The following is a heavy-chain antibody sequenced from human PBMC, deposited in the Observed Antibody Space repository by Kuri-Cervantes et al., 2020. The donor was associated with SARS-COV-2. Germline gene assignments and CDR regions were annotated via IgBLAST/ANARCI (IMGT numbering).Heavy chain of an antibody. V-gene: IGHV1-69*13. J-gene: IGHJ4*02. Sequence: SVKVSCKASGGSFSNYVISWVRQAPGQGLEWMGRIIPIFGTTNFAQKFQGRVTITADESTSTAYMELSSLRFEDTAVYYCARGVRGLRLGELSLKGFDYWGQGTLVTVSS. CDR3: ARGVRGLRLGELSLKGFDY. D-gene: IGHD3-16*02. CDR2: IIPIFGTT. CDR1: GGSFSNYV.